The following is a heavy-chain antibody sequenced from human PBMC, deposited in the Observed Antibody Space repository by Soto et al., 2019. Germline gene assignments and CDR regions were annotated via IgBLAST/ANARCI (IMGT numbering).Heavy chain of an antibody. CDR3: ARELVTSYIPGVNYYYGMEV. Sequence: QVQLVQSGAEVKKPGASVKISCKASGDSFINFGVSWVRQAPGQGLEWMGVVSARNGDTTYAQNFQGRISLTTDTSTTTAYLELTSLRADDPAVYWCARELVTSYIPGVNYYYGMEVWGQGTSVTISS. CDR2: VSARNGDT. V-gene: IGHV1-18*01. D-gene: IGHD2-21*02. CDR1: GDSFINFG. J-gene: IGHJ6*02.